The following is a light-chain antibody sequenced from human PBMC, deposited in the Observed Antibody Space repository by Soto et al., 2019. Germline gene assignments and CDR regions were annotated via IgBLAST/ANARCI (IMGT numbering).Light chain of an antibody. V-gene: IGLV2-14*03. CDR3: SSYTVTSTVV. Sequence: QSALTQPASVSGSPGQSITISCTGTSNDVGGYNYVSWYQQHPGKAPKLIIYDVSNRPSGVSYRFSGSKSGNTASLTVSGLQAEDGADYYCSSYTVTSTVVFGGGTKLTVL. CDR2: DVS. J-gene: IGLJ2*01. CDR1: SNDVGGYNY.